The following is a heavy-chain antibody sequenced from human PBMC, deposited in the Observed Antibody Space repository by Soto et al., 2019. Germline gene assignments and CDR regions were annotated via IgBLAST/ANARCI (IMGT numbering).Heavy chain of an antibody. CDR2: INHSGST. J-gene: IGHJ4*02. D-gene: IGHD6-19*01. CDR3: ARGGWKLFDY. Sequence: PSETLSLTCAVYGGSFSGYYWNWIRQPPGKGLEWIGEINHSGSTNYNPSLKSRVTISLDTSKNQFSLKLSSMTAADTAVYYCARGGWKLFDYWGQGTLVTVSS. CDR1: GGSFSGYY. V-gene: IGHV4-34*01.